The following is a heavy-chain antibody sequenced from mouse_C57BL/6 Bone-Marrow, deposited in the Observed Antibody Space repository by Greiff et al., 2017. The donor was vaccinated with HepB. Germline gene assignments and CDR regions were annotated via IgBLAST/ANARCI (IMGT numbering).Heavy chain of an antibody. CDR2: ISTGGSYT. CDR3: ARGEVLLGRWDWFGC. D-gene: IGHD1-1*01. Sequence: EVQVVESGGDLVKPGGSLKLSCAASGFTFSSYGMSWVRQTPDKRLEWVATISTGGSYTYYQDSVKGGVTMSRDKAKNTLYLQLSSLKSEDTAMYYCARGEVLLGRWDWFGCWGQGTLVTVSA. V-gene: IGHV5-6*01. CDR1: GFTFSSYG. J-gene: IGHJ3*01.